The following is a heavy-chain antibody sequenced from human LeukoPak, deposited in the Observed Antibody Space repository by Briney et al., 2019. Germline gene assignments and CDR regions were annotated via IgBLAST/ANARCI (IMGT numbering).Heavy chain of an antibody. CDR1: GFTVSSNY. J-gene: IGHJ6*02. V-gene: IGHV3-53*01. Sequence: GGSLRLSCAASGFTVSSNYMSWVRQAPGKGLEWVSVIYSGGSTYYADSVKGRFTISGDNSKNTLYLQMNSLRAEDTAVYYCARDLRNYYDSSGYYKYYYGMDVWGQGTTVTVSS. CDR3: ARDLRNYYDSSGYYKYYYGMDV. D-gene: IGHD3-22*01. CDR2: IYSGGST.